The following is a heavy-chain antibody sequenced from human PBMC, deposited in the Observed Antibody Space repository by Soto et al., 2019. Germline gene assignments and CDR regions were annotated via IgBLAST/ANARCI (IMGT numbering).Heavy chain of an antibody. J-gene: IGHJ4*02. D-gene: IGHD1-26*01. CDR1: GFIFSDYA. CDR2: IANDGSNK. Sequence: QVQLVESGGGVVQPGRSLRLSCAASGFIFSDYAMHWIRYVPGKGLEWGALIANDGSNKYYADSMKGRFTISRDNSNNALSIQMISLRAEDAAVYYCAKSHNIRILGVTYFDYWGQGALVTVSS. V-gene: IGHV3-30*18. CDR3: AKSHNIRILGVTYFDY.